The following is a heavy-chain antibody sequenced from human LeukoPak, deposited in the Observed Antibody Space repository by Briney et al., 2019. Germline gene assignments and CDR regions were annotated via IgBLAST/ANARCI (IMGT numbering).Heavy chain of an antibody. J-gene: IGHJ4*02. Sequence: PGGSLRLSCAASRLTFSNYAMTWVRQAPGKGLEWVSTIAGDGASTYYADSVKGRFTISRDNSKNTLYLQMNSLRADDTAVHYCARGGAYCSGGSCRAGDYWGQGTLVTVSS. V-gene: IGHV3-23*01. D-gene: IGHD2-15*01. CDR1: RLTFSNYA. CDR2: IAGDGAST. CDR3: ARGGAYCSGGSCRAGDY.